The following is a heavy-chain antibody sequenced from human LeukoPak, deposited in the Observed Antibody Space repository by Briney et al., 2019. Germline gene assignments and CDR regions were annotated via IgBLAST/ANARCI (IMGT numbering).Heavy chain of an antibody. CDR1: GFTFSSYG. Sequence: GGSLRLSCAASGFTFSSYGMHWVRQAPGKGLEWVAVIRYDGSSTDYADSVKGRFTISRDNSKNTLFLQMSSLRAEDTAVYYCARSRDAYIHGVYWGQGTLVTVSS. D-gene: IGHD5-24*01. CDR3: ARSRDAYIHGVY. CDR2: IRYDGSST. V-gene: IGHV3-33*01. J-gene: IGHJ4*02.